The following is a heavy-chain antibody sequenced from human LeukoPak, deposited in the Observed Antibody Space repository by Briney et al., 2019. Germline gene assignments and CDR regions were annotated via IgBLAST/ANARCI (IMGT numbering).Heavy chain of an antibody. CDR2: IRSKANSYAK. D-gene: IGHD3-3*01. Sequence: PGGSLRLSCAASGFTFSGSAMHWVRQASGKGLEWVGRIRSKANSYAKAYAASVKGRFTISRDDSKNTAYLQMNSLKTEDTAVYYCTREYDFWSGYRYYYYYYYMDVWGKGTTVTVS. J-gene: IGHJ6*03. CDR1: GFTFSGSA. CDR3: TREYDFWSGYRYYYYYYYMDV. V-gene: IGHV3-73*01.